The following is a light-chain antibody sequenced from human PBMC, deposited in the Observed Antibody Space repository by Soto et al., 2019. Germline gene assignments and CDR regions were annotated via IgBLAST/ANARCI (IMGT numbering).Light chain of an antibody. V-gene: IGKV3-15*01. Sequence: EIVMTQSPATLSVSPGARATLSCRASQSVGSNLAWYQQKLSQPPRLLIYGASTRATGIPVRFSGSGSETEFTLTIRSMQSEDFAVYYCQQYNCWLTFAGGTKVESK. CDR2: GAS. CDR3: QQYNCWLT. CDR1: QSVGSN. J-gene: IGKJ4*01.